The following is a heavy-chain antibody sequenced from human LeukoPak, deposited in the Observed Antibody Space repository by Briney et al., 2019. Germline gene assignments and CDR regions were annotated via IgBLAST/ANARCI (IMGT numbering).Heavy chain of an antibody. CDR3: AKDAYSGFSSSYNMDS. D-gene: IGHD5-18*01. Sequence: GAAVKVSCKASGYTVTGHYLHWVRQAPGQGLEWMGRINPNSGVTNYAQKFQGRVTMTRDTSINTAYMELHSLTSADTAMYYCAKDAYSGFSSSYNMDSWGQGTLVTVSS. CDR1: GYTVTGHY. V-gene: IGHV1-2*06. CDR2: INPNSGVT. J-gene: IGHJ4*02.